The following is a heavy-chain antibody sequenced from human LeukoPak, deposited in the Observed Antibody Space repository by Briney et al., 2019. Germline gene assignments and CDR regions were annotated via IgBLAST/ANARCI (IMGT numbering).Heavy chain of an antibody. CDR3: ARVRSSCSSTSCYEVEYWYFDL. J-gene: IGHJ2*01. D-gene: IGHD2-2*01. Sequence: PGGSLRLSCAASGFTFSSYWMSWVRQAPGKGLEWVANIKQDGSEKYYVDSVKVRFTISRDNAKNSLYLQMNSLRAEDTAVYYCARVRSSCSSTSCYEVEYWYFDLWGRGTLVTVSS. V-gene: IGHV3-7*03. CDR1: GFTFSSYW. CDR2: IKQDGSEK.